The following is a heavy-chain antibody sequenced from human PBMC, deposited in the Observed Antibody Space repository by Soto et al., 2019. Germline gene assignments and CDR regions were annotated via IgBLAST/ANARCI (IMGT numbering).Heavy chain of an antibody. V-gene: IGHV1-2*04. CDR2: INPNSGGT. Sequence: ASVKVSCKASGYTFTGCYMHWVRQAPGQGLEWMGWINPNSGGTNYAQKFQGWVTMTRDTSISTAYMELSRLRSDDTAVYYCAAATVTEQYYYYYGMDVWGQGTTVTVSS. J-gene: IGHJ6*02. D-gene: IGHD4-17*01. CDR1: GYTFTGCY. CDR3: AAATVTEQYYYYYGMDV.